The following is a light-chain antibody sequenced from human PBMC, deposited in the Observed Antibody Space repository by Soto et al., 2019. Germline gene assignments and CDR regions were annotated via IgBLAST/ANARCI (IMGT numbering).Light chain of an antibody. V-gene: IGKV1-5*03. CDR1: QTINRW. CDR3: QHYHSYPWT. CDR2: MAS. J-gene: IGKJ1*01. Sequence: DIQMTQSPSTLSASVGDTVIITCRASQTINRWLAWYQQKSGQAPKVLIYMASNLERGAPSRFSGSGSETSSTPTISNLQPDDCATYYCQHYHSYPWTFGQGTKVEIK.